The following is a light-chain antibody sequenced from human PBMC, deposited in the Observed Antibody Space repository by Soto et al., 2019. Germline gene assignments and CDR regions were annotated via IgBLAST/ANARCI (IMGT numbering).Light chain of an antibody. CDR3: SSYTSSSTSLVV. CDR2: DVS. Sequence: QSALTQPASVSGSPGQSITISCTGTSSDVGGYNYVSWYQQHPGKAPKLMIYDVSNRPSGVSNRFSGSKSGNTASLTISGLQAEDEADYYCSSYTSSSTSLVVFGTGTKLTVI. CDR1: SSDVGGYNY. J-gene: IGLJ1*01. V-gene: IGLV2-14*01.